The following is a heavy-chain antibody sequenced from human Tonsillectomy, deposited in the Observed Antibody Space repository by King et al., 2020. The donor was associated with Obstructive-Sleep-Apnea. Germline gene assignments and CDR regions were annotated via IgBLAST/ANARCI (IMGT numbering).Heavy chain of an antibody. D-gene: IGHD3-10*01. J-gene: IGHJ4*02. Sequence: QLVQSGGGLVQPGGSLKLSCAASGFTFSSYWMIWCRQAPGKGLEWVANIQQDGSAKYYVDYVQGRFTISRDHAKNSRYLQMNSLRAEDTAVYYCARDGGRKGTFDYWGQGTLVTVSS. CDR2: IQQDGSAK. CDR3: ARDGGRKGTFDY. V-gene: IGHV3-7*01. CDR1: GFTFSSYW.